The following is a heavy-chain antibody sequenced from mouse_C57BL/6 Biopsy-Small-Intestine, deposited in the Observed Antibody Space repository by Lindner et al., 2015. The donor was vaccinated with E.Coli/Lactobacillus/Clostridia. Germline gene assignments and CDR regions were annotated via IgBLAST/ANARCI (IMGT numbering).Heavy chain of an antibody. D-gene: IGHD2-13*01. CDR3: ARPVRYYDDWSGYPPFDY. Sequence: SVKVSCKASGDTFSSYSINWVRQAPGQGLEWMGGIIPMSGTTNYAQKFQGRVTISADKSTTTAYMELSSLRSEDTAVYYCARPVRYYDDWSGYPPFDYWGQGTLVTVSS. J-gene: IGHJ4*01. CDR2: IIPMSGTT. V-gene: IGHV1-69*02. CDR1: GDTFSSYS.